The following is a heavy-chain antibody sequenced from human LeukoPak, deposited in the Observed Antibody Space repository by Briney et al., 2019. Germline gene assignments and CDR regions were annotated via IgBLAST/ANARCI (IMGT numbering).Heavy chain of an antibody. Sequence: PGGSQRLFCAPSGFTFKNYAMTWIRRAPGKGLEWVSAISGSGGSTYYADSVKGRFTISRDNSKNMLYLQMNSLTAEDTAVYYCVKRNDYSRDPFDFWGQGPLVTVSS. CDR3: VKRNDYSRDPFDF. CDR1: GFTFKNYA. D-gene: IGHD4-11*01. J-gene: IGHJ4*02. V-gene: IGHV3-23*01. CDR2: ISGSGGST.